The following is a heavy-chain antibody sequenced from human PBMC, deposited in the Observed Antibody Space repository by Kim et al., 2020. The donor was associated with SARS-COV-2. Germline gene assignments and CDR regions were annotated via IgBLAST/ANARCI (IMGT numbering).Heavy chain of an antibody. J-gene: IGHJ6*03. V-gene: IGHV3-74*01. CDR2: GISDGSRT. Sequence: GGSLRLSCAASGFTFSTYWMYWVRQAPGKGLVWVSRGISDGSRTDYADSVKGRFTISRDNAKNTLYLQMNSLRAEDTAVYYCVRPSSTSCPYDYMDIWGKSTTGTAYS. D-gene: IGHD2-2*01. CDR1: GFTFSTYW. CDR3: VRPSSTSCPYDYMDI.